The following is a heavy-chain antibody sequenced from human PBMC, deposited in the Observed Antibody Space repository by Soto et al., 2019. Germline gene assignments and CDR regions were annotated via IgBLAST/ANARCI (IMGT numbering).Heavy chain of an antibody. CDR2: MYDSGST. D-gene: IGHD2-15*01. CDR3: ARHGVLAATAVYD. V-gene: IGHV4-59*08. J-gene: IGHJ4*02. Sequence: SETLSLTCAVSGVSITNHYWSWIRQLPGKGLEWVGFMYDSGSTNYNPSLKSRVTISVDTSKNQVSLRLSSVTAADTAVYYCARHGVLAATAVYDWGQGTLVTVSS. CDR1: GVSITNHY.